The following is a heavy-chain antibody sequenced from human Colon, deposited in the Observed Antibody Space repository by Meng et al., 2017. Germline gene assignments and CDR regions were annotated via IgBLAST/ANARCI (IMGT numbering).Heavy chain of an antibody. Sequence: QVQRQESGPGLGKPSQTLSLTCTVSGGSISNGFFFWSWIRQHPLKGLEWIGSVSHTGSTSYNPSIQSLVTISRDTPKNQFSLNLTSVTAADTAVYFCARGSGTLRHFDYWGQGTLVTVSS. CDR1: GGSISNGFFF. CDR3: ARGSGTLRHFDY. CDR2: VSHTGST. V-gene: IGHV4-31*01. J-gene: IGHJ4*02. D-gene: IGHD1-26*01.